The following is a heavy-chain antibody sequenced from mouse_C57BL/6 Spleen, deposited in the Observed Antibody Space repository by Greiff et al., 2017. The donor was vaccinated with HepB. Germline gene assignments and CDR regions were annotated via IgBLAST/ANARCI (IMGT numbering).Heavy chain of an antibody. CDR2: INPYNGDT. J-gene: IGHJ3*01. V-gene: IGHV1-20*01. CDR1: GYSFTGYF. Sequence: EVQVVESGPELVKPGDSVKISCKASGYSFTGYFMNWVMQSHGKSLEWIGRINPYNGDTFYNQKFKGKATLTVDKSSSTAHMELRSLTSEDSAVYYCAYSNYGFAYWGQGTLVTVSA. D-gene: IGHD2-5*01. CDR3: AYSNYGFAY.